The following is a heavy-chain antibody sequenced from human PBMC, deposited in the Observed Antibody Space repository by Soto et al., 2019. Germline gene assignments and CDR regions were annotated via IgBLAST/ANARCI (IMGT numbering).Heavy chain of an antibody. Sequence: QVQLQQSGPGLLKPSQTLSLTCAISGDTVSSNSDAWNWIRQSPSRGLEWLGRTYYRSKWYNDYAISVKSRITINPGTSNNQFSLQLNSVTPEDTGVYYCARGWGRRGSNPDTFDIWGQGTVVTVSS. V-gene: IGHV6-1*01. J-gene: IGHJ3*02. D-gene: IGHD1-26*01. CDR2: TYYRSKWYN. CDR3: ARGWGRRGSNPDTFDI. CDR1: GDTVSSNSDA.